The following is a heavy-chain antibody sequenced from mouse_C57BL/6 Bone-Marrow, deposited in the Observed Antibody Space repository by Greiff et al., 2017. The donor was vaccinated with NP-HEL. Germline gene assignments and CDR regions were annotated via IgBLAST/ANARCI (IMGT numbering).Heavy chain of an antibody. CDR2: IYPRSGNT. D-gene: IGHD1-1*01. J-gene: IGHJ2*01. CDR1: GYTFTSYG. Sequence: LQESGAELARPGASVKLSCKASGYTFTSYGISWVKQRTGQGLEWIGEIYPRSGNTYYNEKFKGKATLTADKSSSTAYMELRSLTSEDSAVYFCARGHYYGSSDYWGQGTTLTVSS. CDR3: ARGHYYGSSDY. V-gene: IGHV1-81*01.